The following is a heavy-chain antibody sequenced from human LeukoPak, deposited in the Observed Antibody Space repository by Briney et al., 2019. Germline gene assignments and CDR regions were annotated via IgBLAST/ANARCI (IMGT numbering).Heavy chain of an antibody. CDR1: GFTFSSYA. J-gene: IGHJ6*03. CDR3: AKGAVPATNHYYYYYHMDV. Sequence: PGGSLRLSCAASGFTFSSYAMSWVRQAPGKGLEWVSAISGSGGSTYYADSVKGRFTISRDNSKNTLYLQMNSLRAEDTAVYYCAKGAVPATNHYYYYYHMDVWGKGTTVTVSS. CDR2: ISGSGGST. V-gene: IGHV3-23*01. D-gene: IGHD2-2*01.